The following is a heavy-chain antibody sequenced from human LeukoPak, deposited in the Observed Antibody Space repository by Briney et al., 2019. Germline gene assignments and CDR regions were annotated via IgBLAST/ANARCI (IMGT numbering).Heavy chain of an antibody. CDR3: ARGPGREDIVVVVADY. Sequence: ASVKVSCKASGYTFTSYGISWVRQAPGQGLEWMGWISAYNGNTNYAQKLQGRVTMTTDTSTSTAYMELRSLRSDDTAVYYCARGPGREDIVVVVADYWGQGTLVTVSS. CDR1: GYTFTSYG. D-gene: IGHD2-15*01. V-gene: IGHV1-18*01. CDR2: ISAYNGNT. J-gene: IGHJ4*02.